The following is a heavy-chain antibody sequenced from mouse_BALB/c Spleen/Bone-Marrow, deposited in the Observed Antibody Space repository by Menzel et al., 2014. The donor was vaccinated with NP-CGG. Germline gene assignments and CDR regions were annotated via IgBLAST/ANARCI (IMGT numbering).Heavy chain of an antibody. J-gene: IGHJ4*01. CDR1: GFSLTGYG. Sequence: QVQLQQSGPGLVAPSQSLSITCTVSGFSLTGYGVSWVRQPPGKGLEWLGMIWGDGSTDYNSALKSRLSISKDNSKSQVFLKMNSLQTDDTAMYYCARGSYYEGAMDYWGQGTSVTVSS. CDR3: ARGSYYEGAMDY. V-gene: IGHV2-6-7*01. CDR2: IWGDGST. D-gene: IGHD1-1*01.